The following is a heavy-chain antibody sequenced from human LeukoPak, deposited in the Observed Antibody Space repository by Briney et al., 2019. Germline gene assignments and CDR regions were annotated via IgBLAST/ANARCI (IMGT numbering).Heavy chain of an antibody. CDR1: GGSISSSSYY. CDR3: ARDRTMVRGRETFDY. CDR2: IYYSGST. Sequence: SETLSLTCTVSGGSISSSSYYWGWIRQPPGKGLEWIGSIYYSGSTYYNPSLKSRVTISVDTSKNQFSLKLSSVTAADTAVYYCARDRTMVRGRETFDYWGQGTLVTVSS. V-gene: IGHV4-39*07. J-gene: IGHJ4*02. D-gene: IGHD3-10*01.